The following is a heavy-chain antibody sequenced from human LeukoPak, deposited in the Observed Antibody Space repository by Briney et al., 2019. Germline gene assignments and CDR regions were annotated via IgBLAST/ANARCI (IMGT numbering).Heavy chain of an antibody. CDR3: ARLRTGSGIWFDP. D-gene: IGHD3/OR15-3a*01. CDR1: GYTFTSYD. CDR2: MNPNSGNT. J-gene: IGHJ5*02. Sequence: ASVKVSCKASGYTFTSYDSNWVRQATGQGLEWMGWMNPNSGNTGYAQKFQGRVTMTRNTSISTAYMELSSLRSEDTAVYYCARLRTGSGIWFDPWGQGTLVTVSS. V-gene: IGHV1-8*01.